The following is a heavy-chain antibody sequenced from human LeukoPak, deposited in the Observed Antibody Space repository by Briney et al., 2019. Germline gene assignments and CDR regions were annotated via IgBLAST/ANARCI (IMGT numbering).Heavy chain of an antibody. CDR3: ATTSPFWSGYKGPLDY. J-gene: IGHJ4*02. CDR1: GGSISSYY. D-gene: IGHD3-3*01. Sequence: SETLSLTCTVSGGSISSYYWSWIRQPPGKGLEWIGYIYYSGSTNYNPSLKSRVTISVDTSKNQFSLKLSSVTAADTAVYYCATTSPFWSGYKGPLDYWGQGTLVTVSS. CDR2: IYYSGST. V-gene: IGHV4-59*01.